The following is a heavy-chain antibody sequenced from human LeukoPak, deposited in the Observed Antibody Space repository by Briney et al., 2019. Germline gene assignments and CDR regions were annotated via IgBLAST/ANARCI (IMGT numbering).Heavy chain of an antibody. CDR1: GFTFDDYG. CDR2: INWNGSGA. J-gene: IGHJ4*02. V-gene: IGHV3-20*04. CDR3: ARSSRELGGYAPWELMPPFDY. D-gene: IGHD1-7*01. Sequence: GGSLRLSCAASGFTFDDYGMSWVRQVPGKGLEWVSGINWNGSGAGYVDSVKGRFTISRDNAKNSLYLQMNSLRGEDTAVYYCARSSRELGGYAPWELMPPFDYWGQGTLVTVSS.